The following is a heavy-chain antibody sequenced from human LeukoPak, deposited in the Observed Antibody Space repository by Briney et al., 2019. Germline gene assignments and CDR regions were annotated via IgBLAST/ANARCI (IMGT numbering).Heavy chain of an antibody. V-gene: IGHV1-3*03. CDR1: GYTFTNYA. J-gene: IGHJ4*02. D-gene: IGHD3-10*01. CDR3: ARRIAPGPDYYGSGSYYFDY. Sequence: ASVKVSCKASGYTFTNYAMHWVRQAPGQRLEWMGWINAGNDNTKYSQEFQGRVTITRDTSASTAYMELSSLKASDTAMYYCARRIAPGPDYYGSGSYYFDYWGQGTLVTVSS. CDR2: INAGNDNT.